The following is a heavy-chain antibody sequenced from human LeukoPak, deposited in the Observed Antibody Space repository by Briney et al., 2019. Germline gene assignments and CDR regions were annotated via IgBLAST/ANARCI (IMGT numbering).Heavy chain of an antibody. CDR3: ARYGDYSPYYYYMDV. V-gene: IGHV1-46*01. Sequence: ASVKVSCKASGYTFTSYHMHWVRQAPGQGLEWMGIINPSGGSTNYAQKLQGRVTMTTDTSTSTAYMELRSLRSDDTAVYYCARYGDYSPYYYYMDVWGKGTTVTVSS. D-gene: IGHD4-17*01. CDR2: INPSGGST. J-gene: IGHJ6*03. CDR1: GYTFTSYH.